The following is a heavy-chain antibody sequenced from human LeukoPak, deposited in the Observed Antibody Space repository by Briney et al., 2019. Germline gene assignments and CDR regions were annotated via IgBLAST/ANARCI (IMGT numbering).Heavy chain of an antibody. D-gene: IGHD2-2*01. CDR2: IKQDGSEK. CDR1: GFTFSSHW. Sequence: GGSLRLSCAASGFTFSSHWMSWVRQAPGKGLEWVANIKQDGSEKYYVDSVKGRFTISRDNAKNSLYLQMNSLRAEDTAVYYCARGGTYCSSTSCYLDYWGQGTLVTVSS. V-gene: IGHV3-7*01. J-gene: IGHJ4*02. CDR3: ARGGTYCSSTSCYLDY.